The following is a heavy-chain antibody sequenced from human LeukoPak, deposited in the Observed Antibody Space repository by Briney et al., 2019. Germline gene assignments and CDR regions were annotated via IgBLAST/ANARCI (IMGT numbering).Heavy chain of an antibody. CDR3: ASSGGGYSGYDSYYYMDV. J-gene: IGHJ6*03. CDR1: GYTFTGYY. V-gene: IGHV1-46*01. Sequence: ASVKVSCKASGYTFTGYYMHWVRQAPGQGLEWMGIINPSGGSTSYAQKFQGRVTMTRDTSTSTVYMELSSLRSEDTAVYYCASSGGGYSGYDSYYYMDVWGKGTTVTISS. CDR2: INPSGGST. D-gene: IGHD5-12*01.